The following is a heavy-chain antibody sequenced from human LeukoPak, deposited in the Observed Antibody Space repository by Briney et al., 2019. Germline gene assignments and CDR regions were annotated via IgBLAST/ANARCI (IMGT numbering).Heavy chain of an antibody. V-gene: IGHV3-66*02. D-gene: IGHD3-16*01. CDR3: ARDLRFTALGYYYYYMDV. J-gene: IGHJ6*03. CDR2: IYSGGST. Sequence: GFLRLSWAASGFTVSSNYMSLVRQAPGEGLEWGSVIYSGGSTYYADSVKGRFTISRDNSKNTLYLQMNSLGAEDTAVYYCARDLRFTALGYYYYYMDVWGKGTTVTVSS. CDR1: GFTVSSNY.